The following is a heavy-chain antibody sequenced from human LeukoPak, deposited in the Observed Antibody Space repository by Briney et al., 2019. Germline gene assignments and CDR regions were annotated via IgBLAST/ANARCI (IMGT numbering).Heavy chain of an antibody. CDR2: ISPSSSYI. CDR3: ARDPATRGFSTFDI. Sequence: PGGSLRLSCAAHGFTFSTYTMNWVRQAPGKGLEWVSSISPSSSYIYYPDSVKGRFAISRDDAKNSLYLQMSSLRAEDTAVYYCARDPATRGFSTFDIWGQGTMVTVSS. V-gene: IGHV3-21*01. J-gene: IGHJ3*02. CDR1: GFTFSTYT. D-gene: IGHD3-10*01.